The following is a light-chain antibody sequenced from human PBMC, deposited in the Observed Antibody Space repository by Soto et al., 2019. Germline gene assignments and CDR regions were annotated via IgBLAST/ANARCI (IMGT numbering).Light chain of an antibody. V-gene: IGKV3-20*01. Sequence: TQSPSSLSASVGDRVTITCRASQSIRNYLNWYQQKPGQAPRCLIYGASSRATGIPDRFSGSGSGTDFTLSISRLEAEDSAVYYCQQYGSSLTFGGGTKVDIK. J-gene: IGKJ4*01. CDR2: GAS. CDR1: QSIRNY. CDR3: QQYGSSLT.